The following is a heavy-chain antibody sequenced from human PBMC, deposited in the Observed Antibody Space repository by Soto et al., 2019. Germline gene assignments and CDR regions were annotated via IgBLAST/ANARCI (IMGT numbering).Heavy chain of an antibody. D-gene: IGHD3-22*01. Sequence: PSETLSLTCTVSGGSISSSSYYWGWIRQPPGKGLEWIGSIYYSGSTYYNPSPKSRVTISVDTSKNQFSLTLSSVTAADTAVYYCARHEARRGYFVGLYYYGMDVWGQGTTVTVSS. CDR2: IYYSGST. CDR1: GGSISSSSYY. V-gene: IGHV4-39*01. J-gene: IGHJ6*02. CDR3: ARHEARRGYFVGLYYYGMDV.